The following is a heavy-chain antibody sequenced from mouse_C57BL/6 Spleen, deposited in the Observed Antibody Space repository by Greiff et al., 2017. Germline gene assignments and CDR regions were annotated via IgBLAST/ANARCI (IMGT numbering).Heavy chain of an antibody. CDR1: GFTFSDYY. Sequence: EVKLVESGGGLVQPGGSLKLSCAASGFTFSDYYMYWVRQTPEKRLEWVAYISNGGGSTYYPDTVKGRFTISRDHAKNTLYLQMSRLKSEDTAMYYCARQNWDWYFDVWGTGTTVTVSS. CDR3: ARQNWDWYFDV. V-gene: IGHV5-12*01. D-gene: IGHD4-1*01. J-gene: IGHJ1*03. CDR2: ISNGGGST.